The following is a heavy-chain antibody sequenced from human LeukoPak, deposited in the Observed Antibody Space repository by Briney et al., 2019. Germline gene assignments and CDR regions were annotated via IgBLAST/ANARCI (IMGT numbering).Heavy chain of an antibody. CDR2: IYYSGST. CDR3: ASTRRTYYYDRGGPSRFDY. J-gene: IGHJ4*02. V-gene: IGHV4-39*01. Sequence: AETLSLTCTVSGGSISSSSYYGGWIRQPPGKGLEWIGSIYYSGSTYYNPSLKSRVTISVDTSKYQFSLKLSSVTAADTAVYYCASTRRTYYYDRGGPSRFDYWGQGTLVTVSS. D-gene: IGHD3-22*01. CDR1: GGSISSSSYY.